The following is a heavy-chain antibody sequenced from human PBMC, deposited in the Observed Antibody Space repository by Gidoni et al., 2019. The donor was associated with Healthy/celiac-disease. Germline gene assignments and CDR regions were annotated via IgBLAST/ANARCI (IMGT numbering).Heavy chain of an antibody. J-gene: IGHJ2*01. CDR1: GGSIW. CDR2: IYRSGST. Sequence: QVQLQESGPGLVKPSGTLSLTCAVSGGSIWWSWVRQPPGKGLEWIGEIYRSGSTNHNPSLKSRVTISIDKSKNQFSLKLSSVTAADTAVYYCARESGGVRYFDLWGRGTLVTVSS. CDR3: ARESGGVRYFDL. D-gene: IGHD1-26*01. V-gene: IGHV4-4*02.